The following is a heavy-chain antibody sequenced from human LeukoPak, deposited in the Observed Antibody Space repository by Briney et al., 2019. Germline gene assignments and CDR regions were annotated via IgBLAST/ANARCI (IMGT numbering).Heavy chain of an antibody. V-gene: IGHV3-74*01. D-gene: IGHD3-10*01. CDR3: AMVRGYYYHGLDV. Sequence: GGSLRLSCAASGFTFSSYWMHWVRQAPGKGLVGVSRINSDGSSTSYADSVKGRFTISRDNAMNTLYLQMNSLRAEDTAVYYCAMVRGYYYHGLDVWGQGTTVTVSS. CDR2: INSDGSST. J-gene: IGHJ6*02. CDR1: GFTFSSYW.